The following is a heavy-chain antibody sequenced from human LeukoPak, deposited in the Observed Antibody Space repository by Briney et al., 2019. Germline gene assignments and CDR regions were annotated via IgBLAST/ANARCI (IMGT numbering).Heavy chain of an antibody. CDR3: ARLDYYYGSGSYYRSFDMDV. Sequence: GESLKISCKGSGYSFTSYWIGWVRQMPGKGLEWMGIIYPGDSDTRYSPSFQGQVTISADKSISTAYLQWSSLKASDTARYYCARLDYYYGSGSYYRSFDMDVWGKGTTVTVSS. V-gene: IGHV5-51*01. J-gene: IGHJ6*03. CDR2: IYPGDSDT. D-gene: IGHD3-10*01. CDR1: GYSFTSYW.